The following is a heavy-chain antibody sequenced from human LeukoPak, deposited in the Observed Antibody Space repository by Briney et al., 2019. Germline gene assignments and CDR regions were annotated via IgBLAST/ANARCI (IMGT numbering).Heavy chain of an antibody. CDR1: GFTFSSYG. CDR3: ASGWSFDY. V-gene: IGHV3-30*02. Sequence: GGSLRLSCGVSGFTFSSYGMHWVRQAPGKGLEWVAFIRYDGSNKYYADSVKGRFTISRDNSKNTLYLQMNSLRAEDTAVYYCASGWSFDYWGQGTLVTVSS. J-gene: IGHJ4*02. D-gene: IGHD6-19*01. CDR2: IRYDGSNK.